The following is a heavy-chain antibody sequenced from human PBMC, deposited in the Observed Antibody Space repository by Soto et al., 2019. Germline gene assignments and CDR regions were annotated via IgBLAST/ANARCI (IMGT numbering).Heavy chain of an antibody. D-gene: IGHD4-17*01. CDR2: IYPGDSDT. V-gene: IGHV5-51*01. CDR3: ARTTVTTPKYFDY. Sequence: PGESLKISCKGSGYSFSTYWIGWVRQMPGKGLEWMGIIYPGDSDTRYSPSFQGQVTISADKSINTAYLQWSSLKASDTAMYYCARTTVTTPKYFDYWGQGTLVTVSS. J-gene: IGHJ4*02. CDR1: GYSFSTYW.